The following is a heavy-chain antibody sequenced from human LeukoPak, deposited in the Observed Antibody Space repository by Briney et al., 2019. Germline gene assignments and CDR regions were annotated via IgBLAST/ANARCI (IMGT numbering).Heavy chain of an antibody. D-gene: IGHD3-10*01. Sequence: SVKVSCKASGGTFSSYAISWVRQAPGKGLEWMGGTIPIFGTANYAQKFQGRVTITADESTSTAYMELSSLRSEDTAVYYCAREGVADYYGSGSYYNAFDIWGQGTMVTVSS. CDR2: TIPIFGTA. CDR3: AREGVADYYGSGSYYNAFDI. CDR1: GGTFSSYA. J-gene: IGHJ3*02. V-gene: IGHV1-69*13.